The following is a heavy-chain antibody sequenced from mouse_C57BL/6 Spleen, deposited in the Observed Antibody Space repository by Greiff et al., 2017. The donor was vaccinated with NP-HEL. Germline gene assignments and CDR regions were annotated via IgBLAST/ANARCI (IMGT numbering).Heavy chain of an antibody. CDR1: GYTFTDYN. J-gene: IGHJ4*01. V-gene: IGHV1-18*01. D-gene: IGHD3-1*01. CDR3: ASGRGPCCYAMDY. CDR2: INPNNGGT. Sequence: EVQLQQSGPELVKPGASVKIPCKASGYTFTDYNMDWVKQSHGKSLEWIGDINPNNGGTIYNQKFKGKATLTVDKSSSTAYMELRSLTSEDTAVYDGASGRGPCCYAMDYWGQGTSVTVSS.